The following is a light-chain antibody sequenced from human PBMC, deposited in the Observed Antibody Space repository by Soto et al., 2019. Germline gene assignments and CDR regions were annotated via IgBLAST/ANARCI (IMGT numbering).Light chain of an antibody. Sequence: EIVMTQSPATVSVSPGERATLSCRASESANSNLAWYQQKPGQAPRLLIYGASPRATGIPARFSGSGSGTEFTLTISSLQSEDFAVYYCQQFQKWPLTFGGGTNVEIK. CDR3: QQFQKWPLT. CDR1: ESANSN. CDR2: GAS. J-gene: IGKJ4*01. V-gene: IGKV3-15*01.